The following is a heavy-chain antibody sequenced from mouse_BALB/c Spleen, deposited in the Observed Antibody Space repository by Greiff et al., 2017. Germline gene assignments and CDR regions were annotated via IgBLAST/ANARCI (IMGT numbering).Heavy chain of an antibody. J-gene: IGHJ3*01. CDR3: ARAITTGAAY. V-gene: IGHV5-12-2*01. CDR2: ISNGGGST. CDR1: GFTFSSYT. Sequence: EVKLVESGGGLVQPGGSLKLSCAASGFTFSSYTMSWVRQTPEKRLEWVAYISNGGGSTYYPDTVKGRFTISRDNAKNTLYLQMSSLKSEDTAMYYCARAITTGAAYWGQGTLVTVSA. D-gene: IGHD2-4*01.